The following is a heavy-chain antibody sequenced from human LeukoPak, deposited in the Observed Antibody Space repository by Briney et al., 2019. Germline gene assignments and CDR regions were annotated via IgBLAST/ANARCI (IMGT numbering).Heavy chain of an antibody. CDR3: AKDWSTDWSNWFDP. CDR2: ISSASNTI. V-gene: IGHV3-48*01. CDR1: GFTFSSYS. J-gene: IGHJ5*02. Sequence: GESLRLSCAASGFTFSSYSMNWVRQAPGKGLEWISYISSASNTIYYADSVKGRFTISRDNSKNTLFLQMNSLRPEDTAIYYCAKDWSTDWSNWFDPWGQGTLVTVSS. D-gene: IGHD3-3*01.